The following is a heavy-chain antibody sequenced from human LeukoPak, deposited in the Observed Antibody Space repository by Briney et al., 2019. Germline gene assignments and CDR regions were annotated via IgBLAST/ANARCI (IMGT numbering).Heavy chain of an antibody. V-gene: IGHV3-21*01. Sequence: GASVKVSCKASGGTFSSYSMNWVRQAPGKGLEWVSSISSSSSYIYYADSVKGRFTISRDNAKNSLYLQMNSLRAEDTAVYYCAREDYYGSGSYYLPRSFDYWGQGTLVTVSS. D-gene: IGHD3-10*01. CDR1: GGTFSSYS. CDR2: ISSSSSYI. CDR3: AREDYYGSGSYYLPRSFDY. J-gene: IGHJ4*02.